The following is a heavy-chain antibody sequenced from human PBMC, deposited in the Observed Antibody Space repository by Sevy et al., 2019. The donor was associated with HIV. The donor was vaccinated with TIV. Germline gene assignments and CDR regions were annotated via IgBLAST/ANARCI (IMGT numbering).Heavy chain of an antibody. J-gene: IGHJ3*01. CDR3: ARDFLAVTSISSDAFDF. D-gene: IGHD2-21*02. V-gene: IGHV1-2*02. Sequence: ASVKVSCKASGYTFTGYYMNWVRQAPGQGLEWMGWINPNSSDTQYSEKFQGRVTMTRDTSISTAYMQLSSLRSDDTAVYYCARDFLAVTSISSDAFDFWGQGTMVTVSS. CDR2: INPNSSDT. CDR1: GYTFTGYY.